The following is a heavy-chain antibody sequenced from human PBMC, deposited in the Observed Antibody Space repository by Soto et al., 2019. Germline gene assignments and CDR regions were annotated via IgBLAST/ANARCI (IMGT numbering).Heavy chain of an antibody. CDR3: ARDLVPGYTGFSDY. CDR1: GYTFSNYG. CDR2: ISAYNGDT. Sequence: ASVKVSCKTSGYTFSNYGINWVRQAPGQGLEWMGWISAYNGDTNFAQKLQGRVSLTTDTSSTTAYMELRSLTSDDTAVYYCARDLVPGYTGFSDYWGQGTLVTVSS. V-gene: IGHV1-18*01. J-gene: IGHJ4*02. D-gene: IGHD5-12*01.